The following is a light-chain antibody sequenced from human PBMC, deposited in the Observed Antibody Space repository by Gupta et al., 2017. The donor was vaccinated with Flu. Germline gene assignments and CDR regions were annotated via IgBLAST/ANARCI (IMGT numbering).Light chain of an antibody. CDR3: QQSYSTIN. CDR2: AAS. V-gene: IGKV1-39*01. Sequence: DIQMTQSPSSLSAPVGDRVTITCRASQSISSYLNWYQQKPGKAPKLLIYAASSLQSGVPSRLSGSGAGTDFTLTISSRQPEDFATYYCQQSYSTINLGGGTKVEIK. J-gene: IGKJ4*01. CDR1: QSISSY.